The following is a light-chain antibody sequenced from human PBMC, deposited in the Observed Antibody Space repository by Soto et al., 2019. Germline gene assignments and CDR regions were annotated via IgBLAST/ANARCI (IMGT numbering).Light chain of an antibody. CDR2: DVS. CDR1: CSDVGGYNY. CDR3: CSYAGSPRYV. Sequence: QSALTQPRSVSGSPGQSVTIPCTGTCSDVGGYNYVSWYQQHPGKAPKVMIYDVSERPSGVPDRFSGSKSGNTASLTISGLQAEDEADYYCCSYAGSPRYVLGTGTKLTVL. J-gene: IGLJ1*01. V-gene: IGLV2-11*01.